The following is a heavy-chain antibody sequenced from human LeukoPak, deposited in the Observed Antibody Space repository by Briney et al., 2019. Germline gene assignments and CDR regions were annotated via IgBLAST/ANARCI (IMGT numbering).Heavy chain of an antibody. J-gene: IGHJ4*02. Sequence: GGSLRLSCTASGFIFSNYWMTWVRQAPGKGLEWVAQINQDGSKEYYIDSVRARFSISRDNARNSLSLQMNSLRAEDTAVYYCVRDGGVSGYDLLDYWGQGTLVTVSS. CDR3: VRDGGVSGYDLLDY. CDR2: INQDGSKE. D-gene: IGHD5-12*01. V-gene: IGHV3-7*01. CDR1: GFIFSNYW.